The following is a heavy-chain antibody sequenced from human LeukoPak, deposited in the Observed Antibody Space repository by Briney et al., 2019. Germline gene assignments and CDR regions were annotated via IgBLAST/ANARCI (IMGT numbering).Heavy chain of an antibody. CDR1: GGSFSGYY. CDR2: INHSGST. D-gene: IGHD2-21*01. Sequence: SETLSLTCAVYGGSFSGYYWGWIRQPPGKGLEWIGEINHSGSTNYNPSLKSRVTISVDTSKNQFSLKLSSVTAADTAVYYCARGYSAGFDYWGQGTLVTVSS. CDR3: ARGYSAGFDY. V-gene: IGHV4-34*01. J-gene: IGHJ4*02.